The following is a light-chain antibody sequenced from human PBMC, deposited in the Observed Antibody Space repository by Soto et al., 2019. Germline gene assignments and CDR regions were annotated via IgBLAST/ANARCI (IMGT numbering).Light chain of an antibody. Sequence: EIVLTQSPATLSLSPGERTTLSCRASQTVSSYLAWYQHKPGQAPRLLIYDASESATGIPARFSGSGSGTDFTLTISSLEPEDFAVYYCQQRGNWPITYGQGTRLEIK. CDR3: QQRGNWPIT. CDR1: QTVSSY. J-gene: IGKJ5*01. V-gene: IGKV3-11*01. CDR2: DAS.